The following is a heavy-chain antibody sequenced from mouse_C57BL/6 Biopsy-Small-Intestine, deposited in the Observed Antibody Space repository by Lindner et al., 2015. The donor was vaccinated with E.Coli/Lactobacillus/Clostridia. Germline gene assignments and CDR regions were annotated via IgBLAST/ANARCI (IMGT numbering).Heavy chain of an antibody. V-gene: IGHV1-42*01. CDR1: GYSITSNY. Sequence: VQLQESGPELVKSGASVKISCEASGYSITSNYVNWVKQSPEKSLEWIGEINPSTGGTTYNEKFRAKATLTIDKSSSTAYMQLKSLTSEDSAIYYCARRKVYYFDYWGQGTTLTVSS. CDR2: INPSTGGT. CDR3: ARRKVYYFDY. J-gene: IGHJ2*01.